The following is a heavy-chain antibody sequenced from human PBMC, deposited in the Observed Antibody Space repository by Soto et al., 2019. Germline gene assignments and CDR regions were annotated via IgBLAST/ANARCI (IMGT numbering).Heavy chain of an antibody. D-gene: IGHD3-9*01. J-gene: IGHJ4*02. V-gene: IGHV4-4*07. CDR1: SDSFSGLY. CDR2: IYSSGET. Sequence: QVQLQESGPGLVRPSETLSLTCTVSSDSFSGLYWTWIRQPAGKGLEWIGRIYSSGETNYNPSLTGRVIMSLDTSKNQFSLNLTSVTAADTAVYYCARASQCKSYFDCFAWLDYWGQGTLVTVSS. CDR3: ARASQCKSYFDCFAWLDY.